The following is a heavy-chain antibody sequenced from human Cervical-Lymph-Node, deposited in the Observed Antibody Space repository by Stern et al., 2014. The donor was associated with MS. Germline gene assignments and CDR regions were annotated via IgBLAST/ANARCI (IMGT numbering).Heavy chain of an antibody. D-gene: IGHD2-15*01. CDR1: GGTFISSYA. V-gene: IGHV1-69*09. CDR2: IIPILGLA. J-gene: IGHJ5*02. CDR3: ARGVVSNRAAATLHNLFDP. Sequence: VQLVESGAEVKKPGSSMNVSCKTSGGTFISSYAITWMRQAPGQGLEWIGRIIPILGLANYAQKFQGRVIITADKSTRTTYMELSSLRSEDTAVYYCARGVVSNRAAATLHNLFDPWGQGTLVTVSS.